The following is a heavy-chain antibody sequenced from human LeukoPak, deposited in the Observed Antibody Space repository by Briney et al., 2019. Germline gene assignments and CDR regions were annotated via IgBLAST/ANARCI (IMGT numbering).Heavy chain of an antibody. CDR1: GGSVSSGSYY. CDR3: ARDLGAAGWTSSGWFRTPDY. CDR2: IYYSGST. J-gene: IGHJ4*02. V-gene: IGHV4-61*01. Sequence: SETLSLTCTVSGGSVSSGSYYWSWIRQPPGKGLEWIGYIYYSGSTNYNPSLKSRVTISVDTSKNQFSLKLSSVTAADTAVYYCARDLGAAGWTSSGWFRTPDYWGQETLVTVSS. D-gene: IGHD6-19*01.